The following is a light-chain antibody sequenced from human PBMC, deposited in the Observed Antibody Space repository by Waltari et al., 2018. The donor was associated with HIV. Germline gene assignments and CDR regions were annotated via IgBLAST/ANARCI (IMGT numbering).Light chain of an antibody. CDR1: TSNTGGNT. CDR2: SNN. Sequence: QSVLAQPPSASGTPGQRVTISCSGSTSNTGGNTVSWYQQPPGTAPKLLIYSNNERPSGVPDRLSGSTSGTSASLVISGLQSEDEADYYCAAWDDSLKGGAFGTGTKVTVL. CDR3: AAWDDSLKGGA. J-gene: IGLJ1*01. V-gene: IGLV1-44*01.